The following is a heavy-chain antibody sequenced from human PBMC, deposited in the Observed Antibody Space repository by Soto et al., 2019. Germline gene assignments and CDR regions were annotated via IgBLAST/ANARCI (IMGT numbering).Heavy chain of an antibody. CDR1: GFTFSGSA. Sequence: PGGSLRLSCAASGFTFSGSAMHWVRQASGKGLEWVGRIRSKANSYATAYAASVKGRFTISRDDSKNTAYLQMNSLKTEDTAVYYCTRRMETVSRTLTLFDSWGQGTLVTVSS. CDR2: IRSKANSYAT. D-gene: IGHD4-17*01. J-gene: IGHJ4*02. V-gene: IGHV3-73*01. CDR3: TRRMETVSRTLTLFDS.